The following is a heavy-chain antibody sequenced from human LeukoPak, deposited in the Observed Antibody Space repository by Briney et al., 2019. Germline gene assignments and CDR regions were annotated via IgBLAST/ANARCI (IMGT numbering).Heavy chain of an antibody. Sequence: GGSLRLSCAAAGFTFSDYWMSWVRQAPGKGLEWVANIKQDGSEKYYVDSVKGRFTISRDNAKNSLYLQMNSLRAEDTAVYYCARDGRGPMTTMNYWGQGTLVTVSS. CDR2: IKQDGSEK. D-gene: IGHD4-17*01. CDR1: GFTFSDYW. V-gene: IGHV3-7*01. CDR3: ARDGRGPMTTMNY. J-gene: IGHJ4*02.